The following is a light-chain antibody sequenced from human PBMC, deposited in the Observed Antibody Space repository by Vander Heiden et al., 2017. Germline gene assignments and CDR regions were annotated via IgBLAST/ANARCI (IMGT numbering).Light chain of an antibody. Sequence: QSVLTPPPSASGTPGQRVTISCSGASSNIGTNYVYGYQQLPGTAPKLLIYTTNQRPSGVPDRFSGSRSGTSASLAISGLRSEDEADYYCAAWDDILSAWVFGGGTKLTVL. CDR1: SSNIGTNY. CDR3: AAWDDILSAWV. CDR2: TTN. J-gene: IGLJ3*02. V-gene: IGLV1-47*02.